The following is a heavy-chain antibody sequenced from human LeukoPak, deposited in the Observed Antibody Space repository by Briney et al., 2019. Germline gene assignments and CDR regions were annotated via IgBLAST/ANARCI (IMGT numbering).Heavy chain of an antibody. CDR3: AKGRGRYCSGGSCYTTHYFDY. D-gene: IGHD2-15*01. CDR2: IRFDGSNN. V-gene: IGHV3-30*02. J-gene: IGHJ4*02. CDR1: GFTFSSYG. Sequence: PAGSLTLSCAVSGFTFSSYGMHWIRKAPGKGLEWVAFIRFDGSNNYYADSVKSRFTISRDNYKNTLYLQMNSLRAEDTAVYYCAKGRGRYCSGGSCYTTHYFDYWGEGTLVTVSS.